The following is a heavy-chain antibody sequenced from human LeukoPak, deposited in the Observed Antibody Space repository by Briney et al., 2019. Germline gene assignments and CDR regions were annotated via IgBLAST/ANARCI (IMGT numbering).Heavy chain of an antibody. D-gene: IGHD4-23*01. V-gene: IGHV1-2*02. Sequence: ASVKVSCKASGYTFTGYYMHWVRQAPGQGLEWMGWINPNSGGTNYAQKFQGRVTMTRDTSISTAYMELSRLRSDDTAVYYCARDNSMHERGWWFDPWGQGTLVTVSS. CDR1: GYTFTGYY. CDR3: ARDNSMHERGWWFDP. CDR2: INPNSGGT. J-gene: IGHJ5*02.